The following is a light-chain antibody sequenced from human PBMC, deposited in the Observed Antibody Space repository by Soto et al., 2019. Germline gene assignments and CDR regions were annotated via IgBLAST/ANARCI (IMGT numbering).Light chain of an antibody. CDR3: QQYDSVPLT. J-gene: IGKJ4*01. Sequence: DIQMTQSPSSLSASVGDRVTITCQASQDISNYLNWYQQKPGKAPKLLIYAASNLETGVPSRFRGSGSGTDFAFTISSLQPEDIATEYCQQYDSVPLTFGGVNKVEIK. CDR1: QDISNY. V-gene: IGKV1-33*01. CDR2: AAS.